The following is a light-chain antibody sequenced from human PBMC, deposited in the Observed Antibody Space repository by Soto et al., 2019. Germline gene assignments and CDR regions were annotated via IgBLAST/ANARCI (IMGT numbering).Light chain of an antibody. V-gene: IGKV1-6*01. CDR1: QAIRTA. J-gene: IGKJ1*01. CDR2: AAS. Sequence: IQLTQSPSSLSASVGDRVTITCRASQAIRTALGWYQQKPGKVPKLLIYAASTLQSGVPSRFSGSGSGTDFTLTISSLQPEDFATYYCLLDFRYFWAFGQGTKVDIK. CDR3: LLDFRYFWA.